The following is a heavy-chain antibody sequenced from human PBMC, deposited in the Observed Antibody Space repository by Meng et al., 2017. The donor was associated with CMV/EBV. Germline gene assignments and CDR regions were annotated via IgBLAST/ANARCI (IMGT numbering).Heavy chain of an antibody. D-gene: IGHD4-17*01. CDR3: ARGSRYGDRLTSMYDAFDI. CDR2: INSYRSST. Sequence: GGSLRLPCAASGFTFSGYWMHWVRQAPGKGLVWVSRINSYRSSTSHADSVKGRFTISRDNAKNTLYLQMNSLRAEDTAVYYCARGSRYGDRLTSMYDAFDIWGQGTMVTVSS. J-gene: IGHJ3*02. V-gene: IGHV3-74*01. CDR1: GFTFSGYW.